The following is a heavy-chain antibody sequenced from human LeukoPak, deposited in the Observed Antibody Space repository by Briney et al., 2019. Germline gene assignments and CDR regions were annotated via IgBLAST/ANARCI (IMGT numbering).Heavy chain of an antibody. D-gene: IGHD5-18*01. Sequence: SETLSLTCTVSGGSISSSSYYWGWIRQPPGKGLEWIGSIYYSGSTYYNPSLKSRVTISVDTSKNQFSLKLSSVTAADTAVYYCARLGYSYGLLDYWGQGTLVTVSS. V-gene: IGHV4-39*01. CDR2: IYYSGST. CDR3: ARLGYSYGLLDY. J-gene: IGHJ4*02. CDR1: GGSISSSSYY.